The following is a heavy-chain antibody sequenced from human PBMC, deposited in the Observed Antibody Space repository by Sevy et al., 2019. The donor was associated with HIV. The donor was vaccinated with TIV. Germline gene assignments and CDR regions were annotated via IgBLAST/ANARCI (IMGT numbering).Heavy chain of an antibody. J-gene: IGHJ6*02. CDR2: INGKGRST. V-gene: IGHV3-23*01. CDR1: GFTFSGYA. Sequence: GGSLRLSCAASGFTFSGYAMSWVRQAPGKGLEWVSAINGKGRSTHYADSVGGRFTISRDNSKNTLYLQMNSLRAEDTAVYYCAKTINSGGGVVPAANYYYYGMDVWGQGTTVTVSS. CDR3: AKTINSGGGVVPAANYYYYGMDV. D-gene: IGHD2-2*01.